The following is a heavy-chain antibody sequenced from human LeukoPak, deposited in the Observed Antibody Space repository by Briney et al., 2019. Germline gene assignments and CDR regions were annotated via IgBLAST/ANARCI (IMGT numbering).Heavy chain of an antibody. CDR1: GFTFRSYG. D-gene: IGHD3-10*01. V-gene: IGHV3-30*03. CDR2: IPSDGSNE. CDR3: ARDLDTMVRGGLVDY. Sequence: GGSLRLSCAASGFTFRSYGIHWVRQAPGKGLEWVAVIPSDGSNEYYADSVKGRFTISRDNSKNTLYLQMNSLRAEDTAVYYCARDLDTMVRGGLVDYWGQGTLVTVSS. J-gene: IGHJ4*02.